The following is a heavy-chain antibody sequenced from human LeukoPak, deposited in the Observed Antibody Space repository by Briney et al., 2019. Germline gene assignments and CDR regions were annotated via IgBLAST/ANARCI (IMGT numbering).Heavy chain of an antibody. CDR2: VYYTGST. J-gene: IGHJ4*02. V-gene: IGHV4-59*08. CDR3: ARHSYSSSSSMRRHFDC. Sequence: SETLSLTCTVSGGSISSYYWSWIRQPPGKGLEWIGYVYYTGSTNYNPSLKSRVTISVDTSKNQFSLQLSSVTAADTATYYCARHSYSSSSSMRRHFDCWGQGTLVTVSS. D-gene: IGHD6-13*01. CDR1: GGSISSYY.